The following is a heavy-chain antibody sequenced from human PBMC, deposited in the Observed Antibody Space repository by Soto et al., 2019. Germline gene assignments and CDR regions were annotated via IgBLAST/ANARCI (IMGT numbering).Heavy chain of an antibody. Sequence: ASVKVSCKASGYTFTSYDINWVRQATGQGLEWMGWMNPNSGNTGYAQKFQGQVTISADKSISTAYLQWSSLKASDTAMYYCARPYDIWGQGTLVTVSS. CDR1: GYTFTSYD. CDR3: ARPYDI. V-gene: IGHV1-8*01. CDR2: MNPNSGNT. J-gene: IGHJ4*02. D-gene: IGHD3-9*01.